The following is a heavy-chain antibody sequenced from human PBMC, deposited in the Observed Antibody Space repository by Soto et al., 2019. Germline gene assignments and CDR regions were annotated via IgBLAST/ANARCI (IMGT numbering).Heavy chain of an antibody. CDR2: VYYTEST. Sequence: TLSLTCSVSGGAISGSYWSWIRQSPGKGLEWLGYVYYTESTNYSPSLRSRVSISVDTSKNEFSLRLSSVTAADTAVYFCARSVAVPGAHIDYWGQGTQVTGSS. CDR1: GGAISGSY. CDR3: ARSVAVPGAHIDY. D-gene: IGHD6-19*01. J-gene: IGHJ4*02. V-gene: IGHV4-59*01.